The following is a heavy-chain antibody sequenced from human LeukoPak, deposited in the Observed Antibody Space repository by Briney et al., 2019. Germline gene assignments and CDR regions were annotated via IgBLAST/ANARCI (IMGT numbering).Heavy chain of an antibody. D-gene: IGHD3-10*01. J-gene: IGHJ5*02. Sequence: MTSETLSLTCAVSGGSISSGYYWGWIRQPAGKGLEWIGRIYTSGSTNYNPSLKSRVTISVDTSKNQFSLKLSSVTAADTAVYYCASHRGGFWFDPWGQGTLVTVSS. V-gene: IGHV4-61*02. CDR1: GGSISSGYY. CDR2: IYTSGST. CDR3: ASHRGGFWFDP.